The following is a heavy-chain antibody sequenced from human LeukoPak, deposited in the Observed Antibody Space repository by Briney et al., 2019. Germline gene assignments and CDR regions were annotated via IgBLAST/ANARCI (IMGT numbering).Heavy chain of an antibody. D-gene: IGHD5-12*01. CDR1: GGSISSGSYY. Sequence: SETLSLTCTVSGGSISSGSYYWSWLRQPAGKGLEWIGRIYTSGSTNYNPSLKSRVTISVDTSKNQFSLKLSSVTAADTAVYYCARGGRRAATIEDYYYYYMDVWGKGTTVTISS. CDR2: IYTSGST. V-gene: IGHV4-61*02. J-gene: IGHJ6*03. CDR3: ARGGRRAATIEDYYYYYMDV.